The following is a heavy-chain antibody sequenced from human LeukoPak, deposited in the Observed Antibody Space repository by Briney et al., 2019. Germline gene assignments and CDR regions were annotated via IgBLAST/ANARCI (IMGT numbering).Heavy chain of an antibody. D-gene: IGHD5-12*01. J-gene: IGHJ6*02. CDR1: GGSFIRYY. V-gene: IGHV4-59*01. CDR2: IHYSGST. CDR3: ARVSGATITTYYGMDV. Sequence: PSETLSHTCPFSGGSFIRYYWSWIRQPPGKGLEWIGIIHYSGSTNYNPSLKRRLTISIDPSKNQFALRLSSVTSVDTAVYYCARVSGATITTYYGMDVWGQGTTVTVS.